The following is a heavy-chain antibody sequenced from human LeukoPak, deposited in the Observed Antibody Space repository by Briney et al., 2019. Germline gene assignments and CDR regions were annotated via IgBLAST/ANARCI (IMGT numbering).Heavy chain of an antibody. V-gene: IGHV3-7*05. J-gene: IGHJ4*02. Sequence: GGSLRLSCAASGFTFSSYWMGWVRQAPGKGLEWVANIKQDGSEKYYVDSVKGRFTISRDNAKNSLYLQMNSLRAEDTAVYYCARFRYYDSSGYYYYFDYWGQGTLVTVSS. CDR2: IKQDGSEK. CDR3: ARFRYYDSSGYYYYFDY. D-gene: IGHD3-22*01. CDR1: GFTFSSYW.